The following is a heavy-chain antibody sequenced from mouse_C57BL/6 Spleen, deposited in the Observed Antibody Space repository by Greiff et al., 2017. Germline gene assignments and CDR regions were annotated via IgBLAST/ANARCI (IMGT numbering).Heavy chain of an antibody. D-gene: IGHD2-9*01. CDR1: GYAFSSSW. CDR2: IYPGDGDT. J-gene: IGHJ4*01. V-gene: IGHV1-82*01. Sequence: VQRVESGPELVKPGASVKISCKASGYAFSSSWMNWVKQRPGKGLEWIGRIYPGDGDTNYNGKFKGKATLTADKSSSTAYMQLSSLTSEDSAVYFCARAYYGYDVSYYYAMDYWGQGTSVTVSS. CDR3: ARAYYGYDVSYYYAMDY.